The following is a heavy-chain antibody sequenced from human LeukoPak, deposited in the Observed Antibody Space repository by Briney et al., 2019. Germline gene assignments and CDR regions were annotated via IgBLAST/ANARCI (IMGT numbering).Heavy chain of an antibody. CDR2: ISAYNGNT. CDR1: AYNFTSYG. CDR3: ARVGAVADPGWFDP. Sequence: ASVKVSCKASAYNFTSYGISWVRQAPGQGLEWMGWISAYNGNTNYAQKLQGRVTMTTDTSTSTAYMELRSLRSDDTAVYYCARVGAVADPGWFDPWGQGTLVTVSS. V-gene: IGHV1-18*01. D-gene: IGHD6-19*01. J-gene: IGHJ5*02.